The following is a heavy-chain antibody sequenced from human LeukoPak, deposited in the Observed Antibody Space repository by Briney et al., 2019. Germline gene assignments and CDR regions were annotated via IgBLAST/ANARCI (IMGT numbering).Heavy chain of an antibody. J-gene: IGHJ6*02. CDR1: GFTFSTYG. V-gene: IGHV3-33*01. Sequence: GGSLRLSCEASGFTFSTYGMHWVRQAPSKGLEWLTVIWYDGSNKNYADSVKGRFTISRDNSKNTLYLQMNSLRAEDTAVYYCARGGRTTWHGMDVWGQGTTVTVSS. D-gene: IGHD4-17*01. CDR3: ARGGRTTWHGMDV. CDR2: IWYDGSNK.